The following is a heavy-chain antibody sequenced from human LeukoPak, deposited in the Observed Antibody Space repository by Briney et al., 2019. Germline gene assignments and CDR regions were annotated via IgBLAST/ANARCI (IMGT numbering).Heavy chain of an antibody. CDR1: GFTFSSHG. D-gene: IGHD3-22*01. CDR3: AREGYYDSSGYSYYMDV. J-gene: IGHJ6*03. Sequence: GGSLRLSCAASGFTFSSHGMNWVRQAPGKGLEWVSYISSSGSTIYYADSVKGRFTISRDNAKNSLYLQMNSLRAEDTAVYYCAREGYYDSSGYSYYMDVWGKGTTVTISS. V-gene: IGHV3-48*04. CDR2: ISSSGSTI.